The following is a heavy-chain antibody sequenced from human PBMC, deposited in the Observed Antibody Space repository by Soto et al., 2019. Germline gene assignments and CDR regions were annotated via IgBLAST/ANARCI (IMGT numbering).Heavy chain of an antibody. V-gene: IGHV3-7*03. CDR1: GLTFSGHW. CDR3: TSRPSGMTYHAVFDF. CDR2: IKPDGSET. D-gene: IGHD2-21*02. Sequence: GGSLRLSCAASGLTFSGHWMTWVRQTPGEGLQWVAAIKPDGSETFYVDSVKGRFTISRDNARNSLFLQMDSLRAEDTAVYYCTSRPSGMTYHAVFDFWGQGTLVTVSS. J-gene: IGHJ4*02.